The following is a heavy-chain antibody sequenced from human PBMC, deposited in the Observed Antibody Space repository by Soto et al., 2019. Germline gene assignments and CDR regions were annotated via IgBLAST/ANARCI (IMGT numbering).Heavy chain of an antibody. Sequence: ASVKVSCKASGYTFSSYGISWVRQAPGQGLEWKGWISAYNGNTNYAQKLQGRVTMSTDTSTSTAYMELRSLRSDDTAVYYCARLTLNSYGPKTMDVWGQGTTVTVSS. V-gene: IGHV1-18*01. CDR1: GYTFSSYG. J-gene: IGHJ6*02. CDR2: ISAYNGNT. D-gene: IGHD3-9*01. CDR3: ARLTLNSYGPKTMDV.